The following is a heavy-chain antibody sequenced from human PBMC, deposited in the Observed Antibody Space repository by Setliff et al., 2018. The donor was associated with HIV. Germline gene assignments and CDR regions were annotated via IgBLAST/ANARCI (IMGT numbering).Heavy chain of an antibody. CDR3: ARGYASGYDAYGY. Sequence: SETLSLTCAVYGGSFNDYYWSWIRQPPGKGLVWIGEIIHSGSINYNPSLKSRVTISVDTYNNQFSLNMNSVNAADTAVYYCARGYASGYDAYGYWGQGTLVTVS. CDR1: GGSFNDYY. CDR2: IIHSGSI. J-gene: IGHJ4*02. V-gene: IGHV4-34*01. D-gene: IGHD5-12*01.